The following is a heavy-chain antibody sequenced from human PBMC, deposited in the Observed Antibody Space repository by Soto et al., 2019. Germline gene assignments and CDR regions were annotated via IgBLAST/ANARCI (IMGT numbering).Heavy chain of an antibody. J-gene: IGHJ3*02. CDR3: ARERYSGSCAPLCAFDI. CDR1: GYTFTSYG. CDR2: ISAYNGNT. D-gene: IGHD1-26*01. Sequence: ASVKVSCKASGYTFTSYGISWVRQAPGQGLEWMGWISAYNGNTNYAQKLQGRVTMTTDTSTSTAYMELRSLRSDDTAVYYCARERYSGSCAPLCAFDIWGQGTMVTVSS. V-gene: IGHV1-18*01.